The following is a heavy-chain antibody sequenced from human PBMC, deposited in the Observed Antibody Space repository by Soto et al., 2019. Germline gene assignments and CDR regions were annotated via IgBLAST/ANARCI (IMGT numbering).Heavy chain of an antibody. CDR2: ISYDGSNK. V-gene: IGHV3-30-3*01. CDR1: GFTFSSYA. Sequence: PGGSLRLSCAASGFTFSSYAMHWVRQAPGKGLEWVAVISYDGSNKYYADSVKGRFTISRDNSKNTLYLQMNSLRAEDTAVYYCARETYDFWPEQDYYYGMDVWGQGTTVTVSS. D-gene: IGHD3-3*01. CDR3: ARETYDFWPEQDYYYGMDV. J-gene: IGHJ6*02.